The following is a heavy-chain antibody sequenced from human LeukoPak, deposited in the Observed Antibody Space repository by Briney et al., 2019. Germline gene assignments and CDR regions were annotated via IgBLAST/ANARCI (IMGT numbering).Heavy chain of an antibody. D-gene: IGHD1-1*01. Sequence: SETLSLTCTVSGGPISSSSYYWGWISQPPGKGLEWIGTIYYSGSAYYNPSLKSRVTISVDTSKNQFSLRLSSVTATDTAVYYCARVPGGALNWFDPWGQGTLVTVSS. J-gene: IGHJ5*02. V-gene: IGHV4-39*01. CDR2: IYYSGSA. CDR1: GGPISSSSYY. CDR3: ARVPGGALNWFDP.